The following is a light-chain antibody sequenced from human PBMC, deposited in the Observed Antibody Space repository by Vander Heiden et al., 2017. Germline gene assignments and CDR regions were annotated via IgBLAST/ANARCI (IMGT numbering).Light chain of an antibody. J-gene: IGKJ1*01. Sequence: ETVLTQSPGTLSLSPGERATRSCRASQSVSSGYLAWSQQKPGQAPRLLIYGASSRATGIPDRFSGSGSGTDFTLTISRLEPEDFAVYFCQQYATTPRTFGQGTKVEIK. V-gene: IGKV3-20*01. CDR1: QSVSSGY. CDR2: GAS. CDR3: QQYATTPRT.